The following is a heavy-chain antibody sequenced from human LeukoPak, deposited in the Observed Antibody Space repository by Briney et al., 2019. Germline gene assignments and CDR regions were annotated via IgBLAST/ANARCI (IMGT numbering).Heavy chain of an antibody. Sequence: RGSLTLSCAASGFSVSSDYMSWVRQAPGKGLEYVSVIYSGGSTYYADSVKGRFTISRDSSKNTLYLQMNSLRAEDTAVYYCAREVGGNWFDPWGQGTLVTVSS. J-gene: IGHJ5*02. CDR3: AREVGGNWFDP. V-gene: IGHV3-66*01. D-gene: IGHD4-23*01. CDR2: IYSGGST. CDR1: GFSVSSDY.